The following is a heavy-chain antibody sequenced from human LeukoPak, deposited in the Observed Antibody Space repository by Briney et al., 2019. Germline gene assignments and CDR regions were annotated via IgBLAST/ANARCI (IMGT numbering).Heavy chain of an antibody. CDR1: GYTFTSYG. V-gene: IGHV1-18*01. CDR3: ARDEPYYYDSSGYYYFDY. D-gene: IGHD3-22*01. J-gene: IGHJ4*02. Sequence: ASVKVSCKASGYTFTSYGISWVRQAPGQGLEWMGWISAYNGNTNYAQKLQGRVTMTTDTSTSTAYMELRSLRSDDTAVYYCARDEPYYYDSSGYYYFDYWGQGTLVTVFS. CDR2: ISAYNGNT.